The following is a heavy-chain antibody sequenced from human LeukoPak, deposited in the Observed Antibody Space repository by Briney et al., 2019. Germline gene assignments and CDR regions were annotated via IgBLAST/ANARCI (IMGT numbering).Heavy chain of an antibody. CDR3: AREGGFYRPLDY. V-gene: IGHV4-31*03. CDR1: GGSISSGGYY. Sequence: SQTLSLTCTVSGGSISSGGYYWSWIRQHPGKGLEWIGYIYYSGSTYYNPSLKSRVTISVHTSKNQFSLKLSSVTAADTAVYYCAREGGFYRPLDYSGQGTLVTVSS. J-gene: IGHJ4*02. CDR2: IYYSGST. D-gene: IGHD3-3*01.